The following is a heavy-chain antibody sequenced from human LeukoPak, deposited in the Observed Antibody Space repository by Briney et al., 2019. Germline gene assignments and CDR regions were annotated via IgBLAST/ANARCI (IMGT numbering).Heavy chain of an antibody. Sequence: GGSLRLSCAASGFTFSSFGMHWVRQAPGKGLEWVAFISFDGSNNYYGDSVKGRFTISRDNSKNTLYLQMNGLRPEDTAVYYCARTGTAGEHDYWGQGTLVTVSS. CDR3: ARTGTAGEHDY. D-gene: IGHD1-7*01. CDR2: ISFDGSNN. CDR1: GFTFSSFG. J-gene: IGHJ4*02. V-gene: IGHV3-30*03.